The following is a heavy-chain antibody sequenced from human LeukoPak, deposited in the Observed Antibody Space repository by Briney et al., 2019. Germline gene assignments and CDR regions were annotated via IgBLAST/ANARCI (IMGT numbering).Heavy chain of an antibody. CDR2: NYYSGST. V-gene: IGHV4-39*02. J-gene: IGHJ6*03. Sequence: PSETLSLTCNVSGVSISSMSYYWGWIRQPPGKGLEWIGSNYYSGSTDYSPSLKSRVTISVDTSNNHFSLKSTSVPAADTAVYYCASRYYSYYYMDVWGKGTPVIVSS. CDR3: ASRYYSYYYMDV. CDR1: GVSISSMSYY.